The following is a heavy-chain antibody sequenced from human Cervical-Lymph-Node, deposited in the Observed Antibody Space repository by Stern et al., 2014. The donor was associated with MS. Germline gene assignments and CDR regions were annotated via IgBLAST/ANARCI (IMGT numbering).Heavy chain of an antibody. J-gene: IGHJ4*01. Sequence: QVQLVQSGAEVKKPGSSVKVSCKASGGPFTNFAINWVRQAPGHGLEWMGGILPAFRTPDYAQKFRDRVTITADDSTNTVYLELFSLTSDDTAVHYCATAASPKLWGYHSPFLGDYWGHGTRLTVSS. V-gene: IGHV1-69*01. D-gene: IGHD4/OR15-4a*01. CDR3: ATAASPKLWGYHSPFLGDY. CDR2: ILPAFRTP. CDR1: GGPFTNFA.